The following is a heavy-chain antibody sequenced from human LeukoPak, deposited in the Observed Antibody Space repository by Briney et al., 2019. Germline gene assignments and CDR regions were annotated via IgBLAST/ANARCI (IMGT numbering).Heavy chain of an antibody. J-gene: IGHJ4*02. Sequence: GASVKVSCRASGYSFTTYAMNWLRQAPGQGLEWMGWINTNTGNPTYAQGFTGRFVFSLDTSVSTAYLQISSLKAEDTAVYYCARSYCSGGSCYSYYRYWGQGTLVTVSS. CDR1: GYSFTTYA. D-gene: IGHD2-15*01. CDR3: ARSYCSGGSCYSYYRY. CDR2: INTNTGNP. V-gene: IGHV7-4-1*02.